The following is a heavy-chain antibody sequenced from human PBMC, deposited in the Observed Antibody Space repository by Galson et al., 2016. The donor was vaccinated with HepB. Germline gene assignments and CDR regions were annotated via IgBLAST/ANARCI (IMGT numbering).Heavy chain of an antibody. Sequence: SLRLSCAASGFTIENHDMTWVRQAPGKGLEWVSVIHNDGSTYYADSAKGRFIISRDYSKNSLYLHMNSVRVEDTAVYHCLLVAALELWGQGTRVTVSS. D-gene: IGHD2-15*01. CDR1: GFTIENHD. CDR2: IHNDGST. J-gene: IGHJ4*02. V-gene: IGHV3-53*01. CDR3: LLVAALEL.